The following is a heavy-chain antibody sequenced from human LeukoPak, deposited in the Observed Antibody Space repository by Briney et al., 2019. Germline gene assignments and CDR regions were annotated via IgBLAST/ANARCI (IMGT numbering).Heavy chain of an antibody. Sequence: GASVKVSCKASGYTFSGYYMHWVRQAPGQGLEWMGRINPNSGGTNYAQKFQGRVTMTRDTSISTAYMELSRLRSDDTAVYYCAGGTCSGGSCYQSGGWFDPWGQGTLVTVSS. D-gene: IGHD2-15*01. V-gene: IGHV1-2*06. CDR3: AGGTCSGGSCYQSGGWFDP. CDR2: INPNSGGT. J-gene: IGHJ5*02. CDR1: GYTFSGYY.